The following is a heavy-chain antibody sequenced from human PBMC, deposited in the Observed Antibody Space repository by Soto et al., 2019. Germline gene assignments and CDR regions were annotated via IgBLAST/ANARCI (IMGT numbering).Heavy chain of an antibody. Sequence: GGSLRLSCAASGFTFSSYWMHWVRQAPGKGLVWVSRINSDGSSTSYADSVKGRFTISRDNAKNTLYLQMNSLRAEDTAVYYCATVPDGLLWFGEHYFDYWGQGTLVTVSS. CDR1: GFTFSSYW. CDR3: ATVPDGLLWFGEHYFDY. J-gene: IGHJ4*02. CDR2: INSDGSST. V-gene: IGHV3-74*01. D-gene: IGHD3-10*01.